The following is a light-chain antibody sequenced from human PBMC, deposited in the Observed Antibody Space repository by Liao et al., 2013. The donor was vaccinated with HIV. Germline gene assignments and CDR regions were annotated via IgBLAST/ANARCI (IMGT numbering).Light chain of an antibody. Sequence: SYELTQPPSVSVSPGQTASIPCSGDKVGDRIVSWYQVKPGQSPEVIIYQNYQRPSGTPELFSGSKSGNTATLTIRGTQAMDEAEYYCKVWDSFSTFVFGTGTKVTVL. CDR3: KVWDSFSTFV. CDR1: KVGDRI. CDR2: QNY. J-gene: IGLJ1*01. V-gene: IGLV3-1*01.